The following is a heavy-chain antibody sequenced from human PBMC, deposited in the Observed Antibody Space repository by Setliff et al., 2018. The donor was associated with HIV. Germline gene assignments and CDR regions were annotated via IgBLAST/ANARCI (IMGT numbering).Heavy chain of an antibody. CDR2: INQDGSEK. Sequence: RLSCATPTFTFDSFSMTWVRQAPGKGLEWVANINQDGSEKNYLDSVKGRFAISKDFAKRSVYLQMDNLRAEDTATYYCARGLWLGTFDLWGQGTLVTVSS. CDR3: ARGLWLGTFDL. CDR1: TFTFDSFS. V-gene: IGHV3-7*03. D-gene: IGHD6-19*01. J-gene: IGHJ5*02.